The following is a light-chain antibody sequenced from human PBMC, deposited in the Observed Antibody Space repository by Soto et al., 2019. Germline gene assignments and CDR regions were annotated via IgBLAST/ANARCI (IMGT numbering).Light chain of an antibody. CDR1: QSVTNSY. J-gene: IGKJ5*01. Sequence: EIVMTKSPVTLSVSQGERAPLSCRASQSVTNSYLAWYQQKPGQPPRLLIFGASNRATGIPVRFSGSGSGTDFTLTISSLEPEDFAVYYCQQRSNWPITFGQGTRLEIK. CDR3: QQRSNWPIT. V-gene: IGKV3D-20*02. CDR2: GAS.